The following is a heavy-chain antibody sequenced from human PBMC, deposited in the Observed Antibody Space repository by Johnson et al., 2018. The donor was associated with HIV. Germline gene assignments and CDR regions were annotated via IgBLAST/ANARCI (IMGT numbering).Heavy chain of an antibody. J-gene: IGHJ3*02. CDR3: ASRWSGSCWNGAFDI. Sequence: VQLVESGGGLVQPGGSLRLSCAASGFTFSSYWMSWVRQALGKGLEWVANIKQDGSEKYYVDSVTGRLTISRYNAKNSLYLQMNSLRAEDTAVYYCASRWSGSCWNGAFDIWGQGTMVTVSS. D-gene: IGHD6-19*01. V-gene: IGHV3-7*01. CDR1: GFTFSSYW. CDR2: IKQDGSEK.